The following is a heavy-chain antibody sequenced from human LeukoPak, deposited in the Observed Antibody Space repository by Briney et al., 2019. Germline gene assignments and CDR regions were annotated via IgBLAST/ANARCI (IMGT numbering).Heavy chain of an antibody. CDR1: VYTFTNFY. CDR3: ARRPINCIITNCYVDY. V-gene: IGHV1-2*02. CDR2: MNPNSGDT. Sequence: ASVKVSCKASVYTFTNFYIHWVRQAPGQGLEWMGWMNPNSGDTSYAREFQDRVTMTRDTSLSTAYMELSRLRSDDTAVYFCARRPINCIITNCYVDYWCQGTLVTVSS. D-gene: IGHD2-2*01. J-gene: IGHJ4*02.